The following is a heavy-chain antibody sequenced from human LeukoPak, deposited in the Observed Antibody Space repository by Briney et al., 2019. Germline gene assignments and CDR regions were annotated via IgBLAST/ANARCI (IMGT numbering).Heavy chain of an antibody. CDR2: IYYSGST. D-gene: IGHD2-15*01. CDR3: ARVAFDYYYYNMDV. V-gene: IGHV4-59*07. CDR1: GGSISSYY. J-gene: IGHJ6*03. Sequence: DPLSLTCTVSGGSISSYYWSWIRQPPGKGLEWIGYIYYSGSTNYNPSLKSRVTISVDTSKNQFSLKLSSVTAADTAVYYCARVAFDYYYYNMDVWGKGTTVTVS.